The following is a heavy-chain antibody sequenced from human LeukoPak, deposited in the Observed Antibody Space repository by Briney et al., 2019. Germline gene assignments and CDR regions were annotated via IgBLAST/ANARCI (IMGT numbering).Heavy chain of an antibody. CDR2: INPSGGRT. Sequence: ASVKVSCKASGYTFTNYYIHWVRQAPGQGLEWVGMINPSGGRTSYAQRFQGRVTVTTDTSTSTVYMQLSSLASEDTAVYYCARDRRGWTTENFDYWGQGTLVTVSS. CDR1: GYTFTNYY. CDR3: ARDRRGWTTENFDY. V-gene: IGHV1-46*01. D-gene: IGHD3/OR15-3a*01. J-gene: IGHJ4*02.